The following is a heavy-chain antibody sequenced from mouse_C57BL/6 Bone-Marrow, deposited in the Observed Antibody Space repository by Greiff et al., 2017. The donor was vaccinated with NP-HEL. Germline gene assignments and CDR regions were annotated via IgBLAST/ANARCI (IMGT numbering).Heavy chain of an antibody. J-gene: IGHJ4*01. D-gene: IGHD2-4*01. Sequence: VQVVESGPGLVAPSQSLSITCTVSGFSLTSYGVHWVRQPPGKGLEWLVVIWSDGSTTYNSALKSRLSISKDNSKSQVFLKMNSLQTDDTAMYYCARQRDDYLYYAMDYWGQGTSVTVSS. CDR1: GFSLTSYG. CDR2: IWSDGST. V-gene: IGHV2-6-1*01. CDR3: ARQRDDYLYYAMDY.